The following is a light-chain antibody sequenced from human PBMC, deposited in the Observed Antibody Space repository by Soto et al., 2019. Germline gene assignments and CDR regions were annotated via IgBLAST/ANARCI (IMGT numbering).Light chain of an antibody. CDR1: SSDVGGYNY. V-gene: IGLV2-14*01. CDR2: EVS. Sequence: QSALTQPASVSGSPGQSITISCTGTSSDVGGYNYVSWYQQHPGKAPKLMIYEVSNRPSGVSNRFSGYKSGNTASLTISGLQAEDEAEYYCSSYTISTTLVVFGGGTQLTVL. J-gene: IGLJ2*01. CDR3: SSYTISTTLVV.